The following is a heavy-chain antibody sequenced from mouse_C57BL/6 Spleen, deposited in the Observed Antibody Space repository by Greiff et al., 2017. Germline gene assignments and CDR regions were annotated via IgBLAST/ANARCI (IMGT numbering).Heavy chain of an antibody. D-gene: IGHD4-1*01. V-gene: IGHV1-26*01. J-gene: IGHJ4*01. CDR3: ATQGWDDAMDY. Sequence: EVQLQQSGPELVKPGASVKISCKASGYTFTDYYMNWVKQSHGKSLEWIGDINPNNGGTSYNQKFKGKATLTVDKSSSTAYMELRSLTAEDSAVYYCATQGWDDAMDYWGQGTSVTVSS. CDR2: INPNNGGT. CDR1: GYTFTDYY.